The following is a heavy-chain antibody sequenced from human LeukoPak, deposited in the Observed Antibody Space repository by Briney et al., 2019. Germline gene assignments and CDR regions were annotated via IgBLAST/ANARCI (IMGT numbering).Heavy chain of an antibody. J-gene: IGHJ6*02. CDR1: GGSISSYY. V-gene: IGHV4-59*01. CDR3: ARDRVVPAAYYYYYGMDV. CDR2: IYYSGST. D-gene: IGHD2-2*01. Sequence: SETLSLTCTVSGGSISSYYWSWIRQPPGKGLEWIGYIYYSGSTNYNPSLKSRVTISVDTSKNQFSLKLSSVTAADTAVYYCARDRVVPAAYYYYYGMDVWGQGTTVTVSS.